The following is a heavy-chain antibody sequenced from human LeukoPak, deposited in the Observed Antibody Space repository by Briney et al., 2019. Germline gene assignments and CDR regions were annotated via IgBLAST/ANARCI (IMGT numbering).Heavy chain of an antibody. D-gene: IGHD2-15*01. V-gene: IGHV1-2*02. CDR1: GYTFTGYY. J-gene: IGHJ4*02. CDR2: INPNSGGT. Sequence: ASVKVSCKASGYTFTGYYMHWVRQAPGQGLEWMGWINPNSGGTNYAQKFQGRVTMTRDTSISTAYMELSRLRSDDTAVYYCARQGYCRGGSCYGLDYWGQGTLVTVSS. CDR3: ARQGYCRGGSCYGLDY.